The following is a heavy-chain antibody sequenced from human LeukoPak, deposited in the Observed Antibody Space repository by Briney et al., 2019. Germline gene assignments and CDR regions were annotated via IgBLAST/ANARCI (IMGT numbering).Heavy chain of an antibody. Sequence: GGSLRLSCAASGFTFSSYGMHWVRQAPGKGLEWVAFIRYDGSNKYYADPVEGRFTISRDNAKNSLYLQMNSLRAEDTAVYYCASAGYSSGPDAFDIWGQGTMVTVSS. V-gene: IGHV3-30*02. D-gene: IGHD6-19*01. J-gene: IGHJ3*02. CDR3: ASAGYSSGPDAFDI. CDR1: GFTFSSYG. CDR2: IRYDGSNK.